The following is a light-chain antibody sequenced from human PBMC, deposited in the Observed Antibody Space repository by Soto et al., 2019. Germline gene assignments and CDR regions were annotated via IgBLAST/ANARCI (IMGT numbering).Light chain of an antibody. Sequence: QSALTQPPSASGSPGQSVTISCTGTSSDVGGYDFVSWYQQHPGKAPKLMIHEVSKRPSGVPDRFSGSKSGNTASLTASGLQAEDEADYYCSSYAGSNNYVFGTGTKLTVL. J-gene: IGLJ1*01. CDR3: SSYAGSNNYV. CDR1: SSDVGGYDF. CDR2: EVS. V-gene: IGLV2-8*01.